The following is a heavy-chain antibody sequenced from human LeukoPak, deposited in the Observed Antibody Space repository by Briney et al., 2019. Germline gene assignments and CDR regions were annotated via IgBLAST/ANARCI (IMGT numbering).Heavy chain of an antibody. CDR3: AKGYDSSGYYPDY. D-gene: IGHD3-22*01. CDR2: ISGSGGST. CDR1: GFTFSSYV. Sequence: GGTLRLSCAASGFTFSSYVMSWVRQAPGKGLEWVSAISGSGGSTYYADSVKGRFTISRDNSKNTLCLQMNSLRAEDTAVYYCAKGYDSSGYYPDYWGQGTLVTVSS. V-gene: IGHV3-23*01. J-gene: IGHJ4*02.